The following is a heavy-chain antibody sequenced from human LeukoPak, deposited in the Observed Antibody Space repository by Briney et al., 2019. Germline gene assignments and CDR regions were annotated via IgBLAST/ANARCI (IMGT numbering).Heavy chain of an antibody. CDR2: ISRSSVTI. CDR3: ARVDYGDYGPSWYFDL. Sequence: PGGSLRLSCAASGFTFRSYGMNWVRQAPGKGLQWVSYISRSSVTIYYADSVKGRFTISRDNAKDSLFLQMNSLRDGDTAVYYCARVDYGDYGPSWYFDLWGRGTLVTVSS. D-gene: IGHD4-17*01. CDR1: GFTFRSYG. V-gene: IGHV3-48*02. J-gene: IGHJ2*01.